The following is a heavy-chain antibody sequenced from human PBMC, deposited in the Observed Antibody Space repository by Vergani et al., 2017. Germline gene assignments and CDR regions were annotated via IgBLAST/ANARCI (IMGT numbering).Heavy chain of an antibody. CDR3: ASTSLAVAGKYYYYGMDV. V-gene: IGHV1-2*02. D-gene: IGHD6-19*01. CDR1: GYTFTGYY. J-gene: IGHJ6*02. Sequence: QVQLVQSGAEVKKPGASVKVSCKASGYTFTGYYMHWVRQAPGQGLEWMGWINPNSGGTNYAQKFQGRVTTTRDTSTSTAYMELRSLRSDDTAVYYCASTSLAVAGKYYYYGMDVWGQGTTVTVSS. CDR2: INPNSGGT.